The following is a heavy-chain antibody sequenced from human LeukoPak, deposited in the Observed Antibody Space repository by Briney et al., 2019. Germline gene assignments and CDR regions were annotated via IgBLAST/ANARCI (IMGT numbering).Heavy chain of an antibody. V-gene: IGHV4-30-4*01. CDR2: IYYSGST. CDR3: AREAPGYSYGFDY. J-gene: IGHJ4*02. CDR1: GGSISSGDYY. D-gene: IGHD5-18*01. Sequence: PSETLXLTCTVSGGSISSGDYYWSWIRQPPGKGXEWIGYIYYSGSTYYNPSLKSRVTISVDTSKNQFSLKLSSVTAADTAVYYCAREAPGYSYGFDYWGQGTLVTVSS.